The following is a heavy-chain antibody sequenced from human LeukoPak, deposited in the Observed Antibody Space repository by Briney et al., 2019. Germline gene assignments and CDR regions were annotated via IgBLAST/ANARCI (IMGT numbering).Heavy chain of an antibody. D-gene: IGHD6-6*01. CDR3: ARDIPVDSRSSVPKPVRDS. CDR2: IYSNTSA. CDR1: GFTISYNY. V-gene: IGHV3-53*04. J-gene: IGHJ5*02. Sequence: PGGSLRLSCAASGFTISYNYMSWVRQAPGKGLQWVSVIYSNTSAYYADSVKGRFTISRHNSKHTLYLQMASLRAEDTAVYYCARDIPVDSRSSVPKPVRDSWGQGTLVTVSS.